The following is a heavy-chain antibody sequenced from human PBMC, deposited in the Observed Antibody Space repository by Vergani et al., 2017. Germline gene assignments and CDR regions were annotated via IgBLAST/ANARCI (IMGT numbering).Heavy chain of an antibody. J-gene: IGHJ4*02. CDR2: ISGSGGST. CDR3: AKVGYYYDSSGYLGGDAFDY. V-gene: IGHV3-23*01. Sequence: EVQLLESGGGLVQPGGSLRLSCAASGFTFSSYAMSWVRQAPGKGLEWVSAISGSGGSTYYADSVKGRFTISRDNSKNTLYLQMNSLRAEYTAVYYCAKVGYYYDSSGYLGGDAFDYWGQGTLVTVSS. CDR1: GFTFSSYA. D-gene: IGHD3-22*01.